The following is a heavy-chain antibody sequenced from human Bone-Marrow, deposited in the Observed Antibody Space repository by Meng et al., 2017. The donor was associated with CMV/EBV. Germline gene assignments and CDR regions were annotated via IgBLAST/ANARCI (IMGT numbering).Heavy chain of an antibody. V-gene: IGHV3-74*01. CDR3: ARAGYCGGDCYSGKYYYYYGMDV. Sequence: GESLKISCAASGFTFSSYWMHWVRQAPGKGLVWVSRINSDGSSTSYADSVKGRFTISRDNAKNTLYLQMNSLRAEDTAVYYCARAGYCGGDCYSGKYYYYYGMDVCGQGTTVTVSS. D-gene: IGHD2-21*01. CDR2: INSDGSST. J-gene: IGHJ6*02. CDR1: GFTFSSYW.